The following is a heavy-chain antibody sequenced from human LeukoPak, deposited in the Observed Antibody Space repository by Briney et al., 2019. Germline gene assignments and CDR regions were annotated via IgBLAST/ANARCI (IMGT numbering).Heavy chain of an antibody. CDR1: GGSISSSSYY. CDR2: IYYSGST. V-gene: IGHV4-39*07. CDR3: ARGGYYGSGNDFRFDP. J-gene: IGHJ5*02. Sequence: SETLSLTCTVSGGSISSSSYYWGWLCQPPGTGLEWIGSIYYSGSTYYNPSLKSRVTISVDTSKNQFSLKLSSVTAADTAIYYCARGGYYGSGNDFRFDPWGRGTLVTVSS. D-gene: IGHD3-10*01.